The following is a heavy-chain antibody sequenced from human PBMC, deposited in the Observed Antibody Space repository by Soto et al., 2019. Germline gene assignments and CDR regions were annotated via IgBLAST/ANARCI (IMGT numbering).Heavy chain of an antibody. J-gene: IGHJ5*02. D-gene: IGHD3-10*01. CDR3: ASVLLWFGELLRVGWFDP. V-gene: IGHV1-69*02. CDR2: IIPILGIA. Sequence: QVQLVQSGAEVKKPGSSVKVSCKASGGTFSSYTISWVRQAPGQGLEWMGRIIPILGIANYAQKFQGRVTIAEDKATSTDYLELSSLRSEDTAVYYCASVLLWFGELLRVGWFDPWGPGTLVTGSS. CDR1: GGTFSSYT.